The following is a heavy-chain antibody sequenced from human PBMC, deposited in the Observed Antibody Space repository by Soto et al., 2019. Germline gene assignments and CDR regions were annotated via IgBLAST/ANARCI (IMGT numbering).Heavy chain of an antibody. CDR3: AREVLDYVWGSYRYRYWYFDL. Sequence: QVQLVESGGGVVQPGRSLRLSCAASGFTFSSYGMHWVRQAPGKGLEWVAVIWYDGSNKYYADSVKGRFTISRDNSKNTLYLQMNSLRAEDTAVYYCAREVLDYVWGSYRYRYWYFDLWGRGTLVTVSS. J-gene: IGHJ2*01. CDR1: GFTFSSYG. CDR2: IWYDGSNK. D-gene: IGHD3-16*02. V-gene: IGHV3-33*01.